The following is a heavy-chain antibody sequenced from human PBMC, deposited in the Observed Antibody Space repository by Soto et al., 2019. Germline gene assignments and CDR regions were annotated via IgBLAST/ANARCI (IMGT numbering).Heavy chain of an antibody. V-gene: IGHV3-7*01. CDR1: GFTFSSYW. J-gene: IGHJ4*02. CDR2: IKQDGSEK. Sequence: GGSLRLSCAASGFTFSSYWMSWVRQAPGKGLEWVANIKQDGSEKYYVDSVKGRFTISRDNAKNSLYLQMNSLRAEDTAVYYCARAEGVSWAYYFDYWGQGTLVTVSS. D-gene: IGHD2-15*01. CDR3: ARAEGVSWAYYFDY.